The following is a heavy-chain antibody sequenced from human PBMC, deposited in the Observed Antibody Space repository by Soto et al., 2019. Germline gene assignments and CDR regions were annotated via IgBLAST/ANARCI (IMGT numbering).Heavy chain of an antibody. J-gene: IGHJ4*02. Sequence: EVQLLESGGGLVQQGGSLRLSCAASAFTFSSYGMSWVRQTPRKGLEWVSSISGSGDSTFYADSVKGRFTISRDNSKNTLYLEMSSLRAEDTAIYFCAKDGRIHLYSPPFDYWGQGALVSVTS. D-gene: IGHD5-18*01. V-gene: IGHV3-23*01. CDR3: AKDGRIHLYSPPFDY. CDR1: AFTFSSYG. CDR2: ISGSGDST.